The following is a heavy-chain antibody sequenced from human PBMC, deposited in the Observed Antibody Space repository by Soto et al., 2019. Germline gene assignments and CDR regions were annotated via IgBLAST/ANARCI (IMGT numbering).Heavy chain of an antibody. D-gene: IGHD1-26*01. J-gene: IGHJ4*02. CDR2: INAGNGNT. CDR1: GYTFTSYA. CDR3: ARVLVGATPVDY. Sequence: QVQLVQSGAEEKKPGASVKVSCKASGYTFTSYAMHWVRQAPGQRLEWMGWINAGNGNTKYSQKFQGRVTITRDTSASTAYMALSSLRSEDTAVYSCARVLVGATPVDYWGRGTLVTVSS. V-gene: IGHV1-3*05.